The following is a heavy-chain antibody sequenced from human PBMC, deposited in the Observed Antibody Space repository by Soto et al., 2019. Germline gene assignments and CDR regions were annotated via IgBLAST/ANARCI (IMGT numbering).Heavy chain of an antibody. D-gene: IGHD2-15*01. Sequence: DVQLLESGGGLLQPEGSLRLSCAASGFTFSSYAMGWVRQGPGKGLEWVAVVSIGGSTHYADSVRGRFTISRDNSKNTLSLQMNSLTAEDKAVYFCAKRRGAGGHFDYWGQGALVTVSS. CDR3: AKRRGAGGHFDY. J-gene: IGHJ4*02. CDR2: VSIGGST. CDR1: GFTFSSYA. V-gene: IGHV3-23*01.